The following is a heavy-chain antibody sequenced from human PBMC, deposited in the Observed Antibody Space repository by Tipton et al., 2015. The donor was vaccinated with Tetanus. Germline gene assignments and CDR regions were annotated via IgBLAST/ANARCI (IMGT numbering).Heavy chain of an antibody. V-gene: IGHV4-30-4*01. CDR3: ARVTYATLTGHGYLFHV. J-gene: IGHJ4*02. D-gene: IGHD3-9*01. Sequence: TLSLTCTVSGGSMTSGDHYWSWIRQPPGKGPEWLASIYDNGATYYNPSLKSRVTISVDTSKNDFSLNMKSVTAADTAVYSCARVTYATLTGHGYLFHVWGQGILVTVTS. CDR2: IYDNGAT. CDR1: GGSMTSGDHY.